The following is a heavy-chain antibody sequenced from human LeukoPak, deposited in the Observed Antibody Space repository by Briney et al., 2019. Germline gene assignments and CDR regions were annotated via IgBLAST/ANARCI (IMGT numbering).Heavy chain of an antibody. CDR3: ARVRYYGSAHPDY. D-gene: IGHD3-10*01. CDR1: GFNFSDYY. Sequence: GGSLRLSCAASGFNFSDYYMRWVRQAPGKGLEWVSYISSSGSTIYYADSVKGRFTISRDNAKNSLYLQMNSLRAEDTAVYYCARVRYYGSAHPDYWGQGTLVTVSS. CDR2: ISSSGSTI. J-gene: IGHJ4*02. V-gene: IGHV3-11*04.